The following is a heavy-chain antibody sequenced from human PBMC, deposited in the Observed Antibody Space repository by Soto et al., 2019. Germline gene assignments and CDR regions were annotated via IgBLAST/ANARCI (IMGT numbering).Heavy chain of an antibody. CDR2: LYYCGST. V-gene: IGHV4-30-4*01. J-gene: IGHJ5*02. Sequence: QVQLQESGPGLVKPSQTLSLTCTVSGGSISSGDYYWSWIRQPPGKGLEWIGYLYYCGSTYYNPSLTSRVTISVDTSKTQFSLKLSSVTAADTAVYYRARVGQWLGEKFDPWGQGTLVTVSS. D-gene: IGHD6-19*01. CDR1: GGSISSGDYY. CDR3: ARVGQWLGEKFDP.